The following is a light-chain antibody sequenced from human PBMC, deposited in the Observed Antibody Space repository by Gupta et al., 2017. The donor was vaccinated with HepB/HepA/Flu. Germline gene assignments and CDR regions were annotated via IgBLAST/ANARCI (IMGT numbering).Light chain of an antibody. V-gene: IGKV3-20*01. Sequence: IVLTPSPGTLSLSPGERATLSCRASQSVSSIYLAWYQHKPGQAPRLLIYGASSRATGIPDRFSGSGSGTDFTLTISRLEPEDFAVYYCHQYGYLGTFGPGTKVDMK. CDR3: HQYGYLGT. CDR1: QSVSSIY. J-gene: IGKJ3*01. CDR2: GAS.